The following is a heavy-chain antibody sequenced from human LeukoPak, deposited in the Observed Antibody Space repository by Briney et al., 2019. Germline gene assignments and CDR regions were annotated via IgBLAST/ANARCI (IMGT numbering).Heavy chain of an antibody. J-gene: IGHJ4*02. CDR1: GYTFTSYG. CDR2: VSAYNGNT. CDR3: ARCSSTSYYDGYFFDY. Sequence: ASVKVSCKASGYTFTSYGFNWVRQAPGQGLEWMGWVSAYNGNTNYAQKFQGRVTMITDTSTSTAYMELRSLRSDDTAVYYCARCSSTSYYDGYFFDYWGQGTLVTVSS. D-gene: IGHD2-2*01. V-gene: IGHV1-18*01.